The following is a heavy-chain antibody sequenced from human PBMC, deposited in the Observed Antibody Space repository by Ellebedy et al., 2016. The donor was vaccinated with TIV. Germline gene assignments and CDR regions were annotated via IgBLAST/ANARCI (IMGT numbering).Heavy chain of an antibody. CDR1: GYSFTSYW. J-gene: IGHJ5*02. CDR3: ARGGYSSGWYSWFDP. D-gene: IGHD6-19*01. V-gene: IGHV5-51*01. Sequence: GESLKISCKGSGYSFTSYWIGWVRQMPGKGLEWMGIIYPGDSDTRYSPSFQGQVTISADKSISTAYLQWSSLKASDTAVYYCARGGYSSGWYSWFDPWGQGTLVTVSS. CDR2: IYPGDSDT.